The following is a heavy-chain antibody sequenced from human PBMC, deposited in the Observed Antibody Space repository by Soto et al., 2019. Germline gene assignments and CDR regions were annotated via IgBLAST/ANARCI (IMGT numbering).Heavy chain of an antibody. CDR2: IYYSGST. J-gene: IGHJ4*02. Sequence: QVQLQESGPGLVKPSETLSLTCTVSGGSISSYYWSWIRQPPGKGLEWIGYIYYSGSTNYNPSLKSRVTISVDTSKNQFSLKLSPVTAADTAVYYCARDGGADYGDYLVYWGQGTLVTVSS. D-gene: IGHD4-17*01. CDR1: GGSISSYY. V-gene: IGHV4-59*01. CDR3: ARDGGADYGDYLVY.